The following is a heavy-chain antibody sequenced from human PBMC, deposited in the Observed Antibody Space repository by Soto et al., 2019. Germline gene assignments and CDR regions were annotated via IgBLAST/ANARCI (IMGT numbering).Heavy chain of an antibody. D-gene: IGHD4-17*01. CDR2: ISYDGINK. CDR3: AKDLQSYGDYDYYCYGMDV. CDR1: GFTFSTYG. V-gene: IGHV3-30*18. Sequence: QVQLVESGGGEVQPGRSLTLSCAASGFTFSTYGMHWVRQTPGKGLEWVAVISYDGINKFYSDSVKGRFTISRDNFKNTLTLQMNSLRADDTAVYSCAKDLQSYGDYDYYCYGMDVWGLGTRVTVSS. J-gene: IGHJ6*02.